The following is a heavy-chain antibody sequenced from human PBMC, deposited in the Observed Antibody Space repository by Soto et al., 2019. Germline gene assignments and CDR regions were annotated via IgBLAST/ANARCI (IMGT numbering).Heavy chain of an antibody. D-gene: IGHD3-10*01. J-gene: IGHJ5*02. V-gene: IGHV4-4*02. CDR1: GGSISSSNW. CDR2: IYHSGST. Sequence: QVQLQESGPGLVKPSGTLSLTCAVSGGSISSSNWWSWVRQPPGKGLEWIGEIYHSGSTNYNQSLKSQVTISVDKSKNQFSLKLSSVTAADTAVYYCARDYMVRGVMRWFDPWGQGTLVTVSS. CDR3: ARDYMVRGVMRWFDP.